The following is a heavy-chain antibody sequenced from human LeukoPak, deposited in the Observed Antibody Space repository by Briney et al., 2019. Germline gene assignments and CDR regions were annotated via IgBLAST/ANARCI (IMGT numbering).Heavy chain of an antibody. V-gene: IGHV4-30-2*01. D-gene: IGHD6-13*01. CDR3: ASGYSSSWWGNYYFDY. Sequence: SETLSLTCAVSGGSISSGGYSWSWIRQPPGKGLEWIGYIYHSGSTYYNPSLKSRVTISVDRSKNQFSLKLSSVTAADTAVYYCASGYSSSWWGNYYFDYWGQGTLVTVSS. J-gene: IGHJ4*02. CDR2: IYHSGST. CDR1: GGSISSGGYS.